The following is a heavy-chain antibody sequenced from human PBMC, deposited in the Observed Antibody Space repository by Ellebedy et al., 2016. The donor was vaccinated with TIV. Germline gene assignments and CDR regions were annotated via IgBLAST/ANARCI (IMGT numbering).Heavy chain of an antibody. CDR2: ISGSGGGT. CDR3: AKDLGIERQWGFDY. D-gene: IGHD1-26*01. V-gene: IGHV3-23*01. CDR1: GFTFSSSA. J-gene: IGHJ4*02. Sequence: PGGSLRLSCAASGFTFSSSAMSWVRQAPGKGLEWVSAISGSGGGTYYAGSVEGRFTISRDNSNNTLWLQMSGLRAEDTARYFCAKDLGIERQWGFDYWGQGTLVTVSS.